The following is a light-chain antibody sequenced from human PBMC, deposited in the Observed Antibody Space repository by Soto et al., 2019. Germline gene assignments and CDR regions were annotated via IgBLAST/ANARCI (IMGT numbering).Light chain of an antibody. V-gene: IGKV3-11*01. CDR1: QSVSSS. CDR3: QQRSNWPRT. CDR2: DAS. J-gene: IGKJ2*02. Sequence: EIVLTQSPATLSLSPGERATLSCRASQSVSSSLAWYQQKPGQAPRLLIYDASNRATGIPAKFSGSGSGTDFTLTISSLEPEDFAVYYCQQRSNWPRTVGQGTKLEI.